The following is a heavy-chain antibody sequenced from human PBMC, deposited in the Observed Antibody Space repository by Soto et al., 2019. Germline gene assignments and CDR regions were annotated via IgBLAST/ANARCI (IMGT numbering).Heavy chain of an antibody. D-gene: IGHD3-22*01. CDR2: FYYSGST. CDR3: ARALYYYDSTQGMDV. V-gene: IGHV4-30-4*01. J-gene: IGHJ6*02. Sequence: SETLSLTCTVSGGSISSGDYYWSWIRQPPGKGLEWIGYFYYSGSTYYNPSLKSRVTISVDTSKNQFSLKLSSVTAADTAVYYCARALYYYDSTQGMDVWGQGTTVTVSS. CDR1: GGSISSGDYY.